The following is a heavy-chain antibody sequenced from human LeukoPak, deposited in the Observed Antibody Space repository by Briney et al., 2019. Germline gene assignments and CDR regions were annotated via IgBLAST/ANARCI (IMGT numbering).Heavy chain of an antibody. CDR3: AREENYKVDY. J-gene: IGHJ4*02. CDR1: GFTFSSYS. Sequence: GGSLRLSCAASGFTFSSYSMNWVRQAPGKGLEWASSISSSSGYIYYADSVKGRFTISRDNAKKSLHLQMNSLRAEDTAVYYCAREENYKVDYWGQGTLVTVSS. V-gene: IGHV3-21*01. D-gene: IGHD1-7*01. CDR2: ISSSSGYI.